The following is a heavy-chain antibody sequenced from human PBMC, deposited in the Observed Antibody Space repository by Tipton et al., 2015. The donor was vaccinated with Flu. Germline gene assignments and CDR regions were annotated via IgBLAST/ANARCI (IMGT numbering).Heavy chain of an antibody. CDR2: INHSGST. CDR3: ARDSLGMDV. J-gene: IGHJ6*03. CDR1: GGSFSGYY. Sequence: QLVQSGAEVKPSETLSLTCAVYGGSFSGYYWSWIRQPPGKGLEWIGEINHSGSTNYNPSLKSRVTISVDTSKNQFSLKLSSVTAADTAVYYCARDSLGMDVWGKGTTVTVSS. V-gene: IGHV4-34*01. D-gene: IGHD2-15*01.